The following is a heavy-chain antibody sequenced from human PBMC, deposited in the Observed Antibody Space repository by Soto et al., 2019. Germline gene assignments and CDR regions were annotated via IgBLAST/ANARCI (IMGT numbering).Heavy chain of an antibody. D-gene: IGHD6-13*01. J-gene: IGHJ4*02. V-gene: IGHV1-24*01. CDR3: ATDRNARYSSSYFD. Sequence: ASVKVSCKVSGYTLTELSMHWVRQAPGKGLEWMGGFDPEDGETIYAQKFQGRVTMTEDTSTDTAYMELSSLRSEDTAVYYCATDRNARYSSSYFDWGQGTRVTVSS. CDR2: FDPEDGET. CDR1: GYTLTELS.